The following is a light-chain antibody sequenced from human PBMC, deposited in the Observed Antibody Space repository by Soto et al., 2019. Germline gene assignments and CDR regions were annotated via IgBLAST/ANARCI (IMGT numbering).Light chain of an antibody. CDR3: GSCTSSNTFV. CDR2: DVS. CDR1: SSDVGGYNY. J-gene: IGLJ1*01. Sequence: QSALAQPASVSGSPGQSITISCTGTSSDVGGYNYVSWYQQHPGKAPKLMIYDVSNRPSGVSNRFSGSKSGNTASLTISGLQAEDEADYYCGSCTSSNTFVFGTGTKVTVL. V-gene: IGLV2-14*01.